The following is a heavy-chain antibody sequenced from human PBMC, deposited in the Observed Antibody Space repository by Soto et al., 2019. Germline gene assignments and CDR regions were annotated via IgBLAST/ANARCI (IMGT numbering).Heavy chain of an antibody. CDR1: GYTFTSYG. CDR2: ISAYNGNT. J-gene: IGHJ5*02. D-gene: IGHD6-13*01. V-gene: IGHV1-18*01. Sequence: ASVKVSCKASGYTFTSYGISWVRQAPGQGLEWMGWISAYNGNTNYAQKLQGRVTMTTDTSTSTAYMELRGLRSDDTAVYYCAREVRRSSSWNNWFDPWGQGTLVTVSS. CDR3: AREVRRSSSWNNWFDP.